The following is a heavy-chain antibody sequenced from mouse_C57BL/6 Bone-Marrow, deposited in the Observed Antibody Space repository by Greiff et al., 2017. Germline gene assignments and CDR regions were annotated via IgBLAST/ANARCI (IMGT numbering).Heavy chain of an antibody. J-gene: IGHJ3*01. CDR3: ALIYYGYDGAY. Sequence: VQRVESGAELARPGASVKLSCKASGYTFTSYGISWVKQRTGQGLEWIGEIYPRSGNTYYNEKFKGKATLTADKSSSTAYMELRSLTSEDSAVYFCALIYYGYDGAYWGQGTLVTVSA. D-gene: IGHD2-2*01. CDR2: IYPRSGNT. CDR1: GYTFTSYG. V-gene: IGHV1-81*01.